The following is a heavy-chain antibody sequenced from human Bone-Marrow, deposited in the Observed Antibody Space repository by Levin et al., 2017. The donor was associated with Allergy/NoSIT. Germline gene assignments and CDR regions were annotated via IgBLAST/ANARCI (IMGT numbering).Heavy chain of an antibody. CDR3: ARAPPWYSSSWYSPYYFDY. Sequence: SQTLSLTCTVSGGSISSGGYYWSWIRQHPGKGLEWIGYIYYSGSTYYNPSLKSRVTISVDTSKNQFSLKLSSVTAADTAVYYCARAPPWYSSSWYSPYYFDYWGQGTLVTVSS. CDR2: IYYSGST. J-gene: IGHJ4*02. V-gene: IGHV4-31*03. CDR1: GGSISSGGYY. D-gene: IGHD6-13*01.